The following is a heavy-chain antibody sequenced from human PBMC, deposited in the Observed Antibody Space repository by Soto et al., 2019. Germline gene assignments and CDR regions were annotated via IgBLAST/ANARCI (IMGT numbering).Heavy chain of an antibody. CDR2: SNWNSGSI. CDR1: GFTFDDYA. CDR3: VKDESINWYSGHFRH. D-gene: IGHD6-13*01. Sequence: EVQLVESGGGLVQPGRSLRLSCAASGFTFDDYAMHWVRQVPGKGLERVSGSNWNSGSIGYGDSVKGRFAISRDNAKNSLHLPMNSLSAEDTAFYYCVKDESINWYSGHFRHWGQGTLVTVSS. V-gene: IGHV3-9*01. J-gene: IGHJ1*01.